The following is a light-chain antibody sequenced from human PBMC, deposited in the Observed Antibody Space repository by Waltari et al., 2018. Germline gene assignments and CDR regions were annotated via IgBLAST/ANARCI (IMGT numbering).Light chain of an antibody. J-gene: IGLJ2*01. CDR2: QDN. V-gene: IGLV6-57*01. CDR1: SGSIASNY. Sequence: NFMLTQPHSVSESPGKTVTISCTRSSGSIASNYVQWYQQRPGSSPTTVIYQDNQRPSGVPYRFSGSIDSSSNSASLTISGLKTDDEADYYCQSYDRSNQVFGGGTKLTVL. CDR3: QSYDRSNQV.